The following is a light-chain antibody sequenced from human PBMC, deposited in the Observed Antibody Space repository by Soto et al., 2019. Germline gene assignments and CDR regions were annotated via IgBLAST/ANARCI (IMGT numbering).Light chain of an antibody. V-gene: IGLV2-8*01. CDR2: EVS. Sequence: QSALTQPPSASGSPGQSVTISCTGTSSDVGGANYVSWYQQHPGKAPKLIIYEVSKRPSGVPDRFSGSKSGNTASLTVSGLQAEDEADYYCSSYGGSNNFYVFGTGTKLTVL. J-gene: IGLJ1*01. CDR3: SSYGGSNNFYV. CDR1: SSDVGGANY.